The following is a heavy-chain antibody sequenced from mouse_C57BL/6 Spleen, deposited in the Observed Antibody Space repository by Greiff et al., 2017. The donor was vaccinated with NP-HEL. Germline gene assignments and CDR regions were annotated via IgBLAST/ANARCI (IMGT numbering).Heavy chain of an antibody. V-gene: IGHV14-1*01. CDR3: TTYYYGSSYVDYAMDY. J-gene: IGHJ4*01. CDR1: GFNIKDYY. Sequence: VQLQQSGAELVRPGASVKLSCTASGFNIKDYYMHWVKQRPEQGLEWIGRIDPEDGDTEYASKFQGKATMTADTSSNTAYLQLSSLTSEDTAVYYCTTYYYGSSYVDYAMDYWGQGTSVTVSS. D-gene: IGHD1-1*01. CDR2: IDPEDGDT.